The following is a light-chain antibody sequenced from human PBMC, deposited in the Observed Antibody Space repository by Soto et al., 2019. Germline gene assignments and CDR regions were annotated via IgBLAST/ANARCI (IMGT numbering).Light chain of an antibody. V-gene: IGKV3-11*01. CDR2: DAS. CDR3: QQYGSLVT. J-gene: IGKJ1*01. Sequence: EIVLTQSPATLSLSPGEGATLSCRASQSVSNYIAWYQQKPGQAPRVLIYDASNRATGIPDRFSGSGSGTDFTLTISRLEPEDLAVYYCQQYGSLVTFGQGTKVEIK. CDR1: QSVSNY.